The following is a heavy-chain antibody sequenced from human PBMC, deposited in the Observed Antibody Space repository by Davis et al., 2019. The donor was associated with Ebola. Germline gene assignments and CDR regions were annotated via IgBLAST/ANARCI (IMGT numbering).Heavy chain of an antibody. CDR2: ISTTSEKI. CDR1: GFTFSSYS. V-gene: IGHV3-21*01. J-gene: IGHJ6*02. CDR3: ARDLGYSNDDYHYAMDV. D-gene: IGHD4-11*01. Sequence: GASLKISCAASGFTFSSYSMNWVRHAPGKGLEWVSSISTTSEKIEYADAVKGRFTISRDNAKNSLYLQMNGLRGEDTAVYFCARDLGYSNDDYHYAMDVWGQGTTVTVSS.